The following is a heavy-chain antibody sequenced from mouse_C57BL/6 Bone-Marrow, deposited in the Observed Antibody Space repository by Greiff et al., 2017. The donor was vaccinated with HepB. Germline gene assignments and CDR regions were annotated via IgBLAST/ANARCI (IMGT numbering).Heavy chain of an antibody. J-gene: IGHJ2*01. CDR3: TRKQPSFDY. Sequence: QVQLQQSGAELVRPGASVTLSCKASGYTFTDYEMHWVKQTPVHGLEWIGAIDPETGGTAYNQKFKGKAILTADKSSSTAYLELRSLTSEDSAVYYCTRKQPSFDYWGQGTTLTVSS. CDR2: IDPETGGT. V-gene: IGHV1-15*01. D-gene: IGHD6-1*01. CDR1: GYTFTDYE.